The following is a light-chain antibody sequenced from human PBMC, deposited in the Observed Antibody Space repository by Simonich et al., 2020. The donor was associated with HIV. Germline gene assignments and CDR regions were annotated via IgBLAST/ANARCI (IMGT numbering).Light chain of an antibody. J-gene: IGLJ3*02. Sequence: QSVLTQPPSVSGTPGQRVTISCTGSNSTIGANYDVHWYQQVPGTAPKVLIFGNSNRPSGVPDRFSGSKSDTSASLAITGLQAEDEADYYCQSYDNSLSAWVFGGGTKLTVL. CDR2: GNS. CDR3: QSYDNSLSAWV. V-gene: IGLV1-40*01. CDR1: NSTIGANYD.